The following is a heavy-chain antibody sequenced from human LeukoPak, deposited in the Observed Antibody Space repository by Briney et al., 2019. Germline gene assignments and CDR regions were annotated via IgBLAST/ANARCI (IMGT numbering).Heavy chain of an antibody. D-gene: IGHD3-10*01. J-gene: IGHJ6*03. CDR1: GFTFRSYG. CDR2: IRYDGSNK. CDR3: AKAPQYYYGSGSSYYYYYMDV. Sequence: GGSLRLSCAASGFTFRSYGMHWVRQAPGKGLEWVAFIRYDGSNKYYADSVKGRFTISRDNSKNTLYLQMNSLRAEDTAVYYCAKAPQYYYGSGSSYYYYYMDVWGKGTTVTISS. V-gene: IGHV3-30*02.